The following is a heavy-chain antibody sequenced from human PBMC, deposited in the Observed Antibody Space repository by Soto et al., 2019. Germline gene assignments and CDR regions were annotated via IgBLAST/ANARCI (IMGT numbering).Heavy chain of an antibody. V-gene: IGHV1-58*02. CDR2: IVVGSGNT. CDR3: AAELGRGYSYGYDY. Sequence: GSSVKVSCKASVFTFTSSAMQWVRQARGQRLEWIGWIVVGSGNTNYAQKFQERVTITRDMSTSTAYMELSSLRSEDTAVYYCAAELGRGYSYGYDYWGQGTLVTVSS. CDR1: VFTFTSSA. D-gene: IGHD5-18*01. J-gene: IGHJ4*02.